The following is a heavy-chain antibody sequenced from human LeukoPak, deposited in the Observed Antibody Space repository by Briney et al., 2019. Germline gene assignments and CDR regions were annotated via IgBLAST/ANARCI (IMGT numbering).Heavy chain of an antibody. CDR1: GGSISSYY. V-gene: IGHV4-4*07. J-gene: IGHJ3*02. D-gene: IGHD3-22*01. CDR2: IYTSGST. CDR3: ARDVPYYYDSNGAFDI. Sequence: SETLSLTCTVSGGSISSYYWSWIRQPAGKGLEWIGRIYTSGSTNYNPSLKSRVTMSVDTSKSQFSLKLSSVTAADTAVYYCARDVPYYYDSNGAFDIWGQGTMVTVSS.